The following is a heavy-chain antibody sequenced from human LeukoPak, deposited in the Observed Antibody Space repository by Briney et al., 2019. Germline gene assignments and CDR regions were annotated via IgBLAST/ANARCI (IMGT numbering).Heavy chain of an antibody. CDR2: IYPGDSDT. J-gene: IGHJ4*02. Sequence: KIGESLKISCKGSGYSFTSYWIGWVRQMTGKGLEWMGIIYPGDSDTRYSPSFQGQVTISADKSISTAYLQWSSLKASDTAMYYCARPLNGYCSSTSCDGFDYWGQGTLVTVSS. CDR1: GYSFTSYW. V-gene: IGHV5-51*01. CDR3: ARPLNGYCSSTSCDGFDY. D-gene: IGHD2-2*03.